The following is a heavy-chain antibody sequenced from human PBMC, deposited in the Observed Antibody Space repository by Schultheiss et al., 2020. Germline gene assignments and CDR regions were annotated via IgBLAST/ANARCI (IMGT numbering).Heavy chain of an antibody. D-gene: IGHD3-16*01. J-gene: IGHJ6*03. CDR3: ARGAGGAYHYYFYMDV. Sequence: ASVKVSCKASGYKFSSYGLSWVRQAPGQGLEWMGWISPYNGNTNYAQNLQGRDTMTTDTSTTTAYMELRSLRPDDTAVYYCARGAGGAYHYYFYMDVWGKGTTVTVSS. V-gene: IGHV1-18*04. CDR2: ISPYNGNT. CDR1: GYKFSSYG.